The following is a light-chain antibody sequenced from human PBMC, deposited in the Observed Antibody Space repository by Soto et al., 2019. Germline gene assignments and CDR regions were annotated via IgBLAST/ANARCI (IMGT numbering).Light chain of an antibody. V-gene: IGKV3-15*01. CDR3: QQYNNWPPLIT. J-gene: IGKJ3*01. CDR2: GAS. CDR1: QSVSSN. Sequence: EIVMTQSPATLSVSPGERATLSCRARQSVSSNLAWYQQKPGQVPTLLIYGASTRATGIPARFSGSGSGTEFTLTISSLQSEDFAVYYCQQYNNWPPLITFGPGTKVYI.